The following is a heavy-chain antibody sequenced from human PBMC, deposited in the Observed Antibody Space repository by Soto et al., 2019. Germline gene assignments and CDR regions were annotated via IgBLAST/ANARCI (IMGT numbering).Heavy chain of an antibody. D-gene: IGHD2-2*01. CDR1: GFTVSSNY. Sequence: GGSLRLSCAASGFTVSSNYMSWVRQAPGKGLEWVSVIYSGGSTYYADSVKGRFTISRHNSKNTLYLQMNSLRAEDTAVYYCARDVTSDQLLSGPLSYYYYMDVWGKGTTVTVSS. CDR2: IYSGGST. V-gene: IGHV3-53*04. J-gene: IGHJ6*03. CDR3: ARDVTSDQLLSGPLSYYYYMDV.